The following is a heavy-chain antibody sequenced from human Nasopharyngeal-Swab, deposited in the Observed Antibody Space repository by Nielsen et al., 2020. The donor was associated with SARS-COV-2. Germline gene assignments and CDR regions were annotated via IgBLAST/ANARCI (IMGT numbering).Heavy chain of an antibody. CDR1: GFTFSSYS. CDR3: VRGETAMAKYYYYGMDV. D-gene: IGHD5-18*01. Sequence: GESLKISCAASGFTFSSYSMNWVRQAPGKGLEWVSYISSSSSTIYYADSVKGRFTISRDNAKNSLYLQMNSLRDEDTAVYYCVRGETAMAKYYYYGMDVWGQGTTVTVSS. V-gene: IGHV3-48*02. J-gene: IGHJ6*02. CDR2: ISSSSSTI.